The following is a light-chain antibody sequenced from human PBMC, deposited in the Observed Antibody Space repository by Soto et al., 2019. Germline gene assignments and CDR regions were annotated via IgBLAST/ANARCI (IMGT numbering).Light chain of an antibody. Sequence: EIVLTQSPGTLSLSPGERATLSCRASQSFSSNYLAWYQQKPGQAPRLPIYDASSRATGIPDRFSGSGSGTDFTLTISRLEPEDFAVYYCQQYGISVTFGQGTRLEIK. J-gene: IGKJ5*01. CDR1: QSFSSNY. CDR3: QQYGISVT. V-gene: IGKV3-20*01. CDR2: DAS.